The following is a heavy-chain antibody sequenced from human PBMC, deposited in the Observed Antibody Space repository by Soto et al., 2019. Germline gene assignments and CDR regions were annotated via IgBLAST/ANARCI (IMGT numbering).Heavy chain of an antibody. J-gene: IGHJ3*02. V-gene: IGHV4-30-2*01. CDR2: IYHSGST. D-gene: IGHD7-27*01. CDR1: GGSISSGGYS. CDR3: ARDHLGAYHAFDI. Sequence: QLQLQESGSGLVKPSQALSLTCAVSGGSISSGGYSWSWIRQPPGKGLEWIGYIYHSGSTYYNPSLKSRGTISVDRSKNQFSLKLSSVTAADTAVYYCARDHLGAYHAFDIWGQGTMVTVSS.